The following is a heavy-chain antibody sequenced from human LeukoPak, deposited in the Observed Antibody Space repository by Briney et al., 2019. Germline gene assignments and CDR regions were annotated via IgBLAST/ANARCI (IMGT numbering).Heavy chain of an antibody. J-gene: IGHJ3*02. V-gene: IGHV3-53*04. CDR2: IYSDDGT. CDR1: GFTVSSNY. Sequence: GGSLRLSCAAFGFTVSSNYMTWVRQAPGKGLEWVSIIYSDDGTYYADSVKGRFTISRHISKNTLYLQMNSLRTEDAAVYYCARLRGWAFDIWGQGTRVTVSS. CDR3: ARLRGWAFDI. D-gene: IGHD6-19*01.